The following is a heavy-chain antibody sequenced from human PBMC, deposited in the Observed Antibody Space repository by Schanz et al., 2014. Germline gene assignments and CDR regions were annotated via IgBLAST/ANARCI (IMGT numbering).Heavy chain of an antibody. J-gene: IGHJ4*02. D-gene: IGHD5-12*01. CDR3: ARAAYGGYTSTPLRY. Sequence: QVQLVQSGAEVKNPGASVKVSCKASGYTFINSDINWVRHAPGQGLEWMGIINPTGGSTSYAQRFQGRVTVTRDTSTSTVYMELSSLRSEDTAVYYCARAAYGGYTSTPLRYWGQGTLVTVSS. CDR2: INPTGGST. CDR1: GYTFINSD. V-gene: IGHV1-46*01.